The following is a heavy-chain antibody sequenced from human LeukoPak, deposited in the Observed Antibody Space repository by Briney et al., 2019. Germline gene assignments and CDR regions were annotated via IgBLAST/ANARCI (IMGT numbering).Heavy chain of an antibody. CDR2: VSASGDNT. V-gene: IGHV3-23*01. D-gene: IGHD2-15*01. J-gene: IGHJ4*02. CDR1: GFTFSSYA. Sequence: GGSLRLSCAASGFTFSSYAMSWVRQAPGKGLEWVSLVSASGDNTYYADSVKGRFTISRDNAKNSLYLQMNSLRAEDTAVYYCARESPLGYCSGGSCQMTDYWGQGTLVTVSS. CDR3: ARESPLGYCSGGSCQMTDY.